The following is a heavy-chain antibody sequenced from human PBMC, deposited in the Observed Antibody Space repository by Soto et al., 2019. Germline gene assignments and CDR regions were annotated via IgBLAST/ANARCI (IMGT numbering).Heavy chain of an antibody. D-gene: IGHD3-9*01. CDR2: IYYSGST. Sequence: SETLSLTCTVSGGSISSGGYYWSWIRQHPGKGLEWIGYIYYSGSTYYNPSLKSRVTISVDTSKNQFSLKLSSVTAADTAVYYCARECHFVILTRYSYSCFVLWGQGTLGSVSS. CDR3: ARECHFVILTRYSYSCFVL. V-gene: IGHV4-31*03. J-gene: IGHJ5*02. CDR1: GGSISSGGYY.